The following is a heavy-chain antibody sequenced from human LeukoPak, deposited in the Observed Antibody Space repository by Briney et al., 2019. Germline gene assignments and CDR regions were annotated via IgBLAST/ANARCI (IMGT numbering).Heavy chain of an antibody. CDR2: IIPIFGTA. CDR1: GGTFSSYA. D-gene: IGHD3-22*01. CDR3: ALVDRYYHDSSGYNWFDP. Sequence: SVKASCKASGGTFSSYAISWVRQAPGQGLEWMGGIIPIFGTANYAQKFQGRVTITADESTSTAYMELSSLRSEDTAVYYCALVDRYYHDSSGYNWFDPWGQGTLVTVSS. J-gene: IGHJ5*02. V-gene: IGHV1-69*01.